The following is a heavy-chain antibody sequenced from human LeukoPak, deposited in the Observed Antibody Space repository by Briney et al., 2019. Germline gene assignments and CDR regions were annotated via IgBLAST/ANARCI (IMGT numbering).Heavy chain of an antibody. CDR1: GFTFSSYS. CDR3: ARDGRGDYCSGGSCLMFDP. D-gene: IGHD2-15*01. CDR2: ISSSSSYI. J-gene: IGHJ5*02. V-gene: IGHV3-21*01. Sequence: GGSLRLSCAASGFTFSSYSLNWVRQAPGKGLEWVSSISSSSSYIYYADSVKGRFTISRDNAKNSLFLQMNSLRAEDTAAYYCARDGRGDYCSGGSCLMFDPWGQGTLVTVSS.